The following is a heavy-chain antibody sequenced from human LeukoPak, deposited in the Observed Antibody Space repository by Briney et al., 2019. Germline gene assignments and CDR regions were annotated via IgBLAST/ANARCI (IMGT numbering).Heavy chain of an antibody. J-gene: IGHJ2*01. D-gene: IGHD5-24*01. CDR2: IFYTGST. CDR3: ARGKDGLDWYFDL. V-gene: IGHV4-59*08. CDR1: GDSLSGYF. Sequence: SETLSLTCTLSGDSLSGYFWNWLRQRPGKELEDIGYIFYTGSTKYNPSLKSRVTISVDTSTNQLSLKLTSLTAADTAVYYCARGKDGLDWYFDLWGRGTLVSVSS.